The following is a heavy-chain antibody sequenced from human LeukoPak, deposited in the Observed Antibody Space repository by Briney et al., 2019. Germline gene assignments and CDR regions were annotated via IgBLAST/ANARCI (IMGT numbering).Heavy chain of an antibody. J-gene: IGHJ6*02. CDR2: MNNGPGAT. V-gene: IGHV3-23*01. CDR1: GFSFSTSP. Sequence: GGSLRLSCAASGFSFSTSPMSWLRQPPGKGLEWVSAMNNGPGATLYRDSVRGRFTISRDESQSTLYLQMNSLRTEDTGTYYWAKTHYGLLDGWGQGTTVTVPS. CDR3: AKTHYGLLDG. D-gene: IGHD4-17*01.